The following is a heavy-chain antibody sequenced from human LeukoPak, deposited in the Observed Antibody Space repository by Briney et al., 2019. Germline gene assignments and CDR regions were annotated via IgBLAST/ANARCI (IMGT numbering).Heavy chain of an antibody. Sequence: SVKVSCKASGGTFSSYAISWVRQAPGQGLEWMGGIIPIFGTANYAQKFQGRVTITADESTSTAYVELSSLRSEDTAVYYCARGSWGYDSSGYYPDWGQGTLVTVSS. V-gene: IGHV1-69*13. CDR2: IIPIFGTA. CDR1: GGTFSSYA. CDR3: ARGSWGYDSSGYYPD. J-gene: IGHJ4*02. D-gene: IGHD3-22*01.